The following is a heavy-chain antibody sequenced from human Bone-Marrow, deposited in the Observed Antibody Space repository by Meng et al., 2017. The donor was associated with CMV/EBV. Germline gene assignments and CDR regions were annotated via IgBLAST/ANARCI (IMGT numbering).Heavy chain of an antibody. CDR3: ARDPTVAPPGAFDI. CDR2: IYYSGST. D-gene: IGHD4-23*01. V-gene: IGHV4-59*01. CDR1: GGSISSYY. Sequence: LRLSCTVSGGSISSYYWSWIRQPPGKGLEWIGYIYYSGSTNYNPSLKSRVTISVDTSKNQFSLKLSSVAAADTAVYYCARDPTVAPPGAFDIWGQGTMVTVSS. J-gene: IGHJ3*02.